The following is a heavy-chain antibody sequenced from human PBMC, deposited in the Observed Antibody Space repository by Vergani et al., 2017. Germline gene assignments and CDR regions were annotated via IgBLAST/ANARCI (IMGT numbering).Heavy chain of an antibody. CDR2: IYYSGST. CDR3: ARGYCSSTSCYSRGVYYYYYGMDV. CDR1: GGSISSGGYY. Sequence: QVQLQESGPGLVKPSQTLSLTCTVSGGSISSGGYYWSWIRQHPGKGLEWIGYIYYSGSTYYNPSLKSRVTISVDTSKNQFFLKLSSVTAADTAVYYCARGYCSSTSCYSRGVYYYYYGMDVWGQGTTVTVSS. J-gene: IGHJ6*02. V-gene: IGHV4-31*03. D-gene: IGHD2-2*01.